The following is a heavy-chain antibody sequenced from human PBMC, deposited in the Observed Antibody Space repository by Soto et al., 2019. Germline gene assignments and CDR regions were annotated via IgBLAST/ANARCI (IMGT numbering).Heavy chain of an antibody. Sequence: QVQLVESGGGLVKPGGSLRLSCAASGFIFSDYYMSWIRQAAGKGLEWISYIRHSGNTIFYADSVKGRFTISRDNAKNSLYLQMNSLRAEDTAVYYCARAMGSYDAFDIWGQGTMVTVSS. CDR2: IRHSGNTI. V-gene: IGHV3-11*01. CDR1: GFIFSDYY. D-gene: IGHD1-26*01. J-gene: IGHJ3*02. CDR3: ARAMGSYDAFDI.